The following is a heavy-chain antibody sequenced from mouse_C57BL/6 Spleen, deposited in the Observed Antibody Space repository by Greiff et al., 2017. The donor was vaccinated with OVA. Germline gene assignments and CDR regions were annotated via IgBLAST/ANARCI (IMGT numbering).Heavy chain of an antibody. CDR1: GYSFTGYY. J-gene: IGHJ2*01. D-gene: IGHD1-1*01. CDR2: INPSTGGT. Sequence: EVQLQQSGPELVKPGASVKISCKASGYSFTGYYMNWVKQSPEKSLEWIGEINPSTGGTTYNQKFKAKATLTVDKSSSTAYMQLKSLTSEDSAVYYCARPYYGSSYDFDYWGQGTTLTVSS. CDR3: ARPYYGSSYDFDY. V-gene: IGHV1-42*01.